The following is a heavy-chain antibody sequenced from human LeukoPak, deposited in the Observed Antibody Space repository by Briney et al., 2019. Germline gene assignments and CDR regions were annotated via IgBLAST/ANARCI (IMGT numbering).Heavy chain of an antibody. J-gene: IGHJ3*02. D-gene: IGHD3-16*01. CDR2: ISWNSGSI. Sequence: GGSLKLSCAASGFTFNDYAMHWVRQAPGKGLEWVSGISWNSGSIVYADSVKGRFTISRDKAKNSLYLQMNSLRVEDMALYYCAKGRSGSYGQVGFHIWGPGKMVTVFS. CDR1: GFTFNDYA. V-gene: IGHV3-9*03. CDR3: AKGRSGSYGQVGFHI.